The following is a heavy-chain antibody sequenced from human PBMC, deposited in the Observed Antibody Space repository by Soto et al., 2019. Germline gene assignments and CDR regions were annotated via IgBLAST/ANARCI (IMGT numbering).Heavy chain of an antibody. D-gene: IGHD3-3*01. CDR1: GYSFTTYL. CDR3: AKAFSNDAFDI. J-gene: IGHJ3*02. V-gene: IGHV5-10-1*01. Sequence: PEESLKISCKGSGYSFTTYLISWVRQIPGKGLEWMGRIDPSDSYTNYSPSFQGHVTISTDNSIRTAYLQWSSLKASDTAMYYCAKAFSNDAFDIWGQGTMVTVSS. CDR2: IDPSDSYT.